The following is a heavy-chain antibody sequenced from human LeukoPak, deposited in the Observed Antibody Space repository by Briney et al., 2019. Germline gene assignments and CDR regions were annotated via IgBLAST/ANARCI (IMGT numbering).Heavy chain of an antibody. Sequence: GGSLRLSCAASGFTFSSYGMHWVRQAPGKGLEWVAFIRYDGSHKYYADSVKGRFTISRDNSKNTLYLQMNSLRAEDMAVYYCAKDRRPNNYHASGTHYWGQGTLVTVSS. CDR1: GFTFSSYG. V-gene: IGHV3-30*02. J-gene: IGHJ4*02. CDR2: IRYDGSHK. D-gene: IGHD3-10*01. CDR3: AKDRRPNNYHASGTHY.